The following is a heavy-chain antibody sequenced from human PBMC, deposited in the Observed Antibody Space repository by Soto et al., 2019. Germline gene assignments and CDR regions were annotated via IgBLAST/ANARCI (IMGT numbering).Heavy chain of an antibody. CDR2: IIPIFGTA. CDR3: ARDTKGYCSSTSCHTGWFDP. CDR1: GGTFSSYA. V-gene: IGHV1-69*13. Sequence: SVKVSCKASGGTFSSYAISWVRQAPGQGLEWMGGIIPIFGTANYAQKFQGRVTITADESTSTAYMELSSLRSEDTAVYYCARDTKGYCSSTSCHTGWFDPWGQGTLVTVSS. J-gene: IGHJ5*02. D-gene: IGHD2-2*02.